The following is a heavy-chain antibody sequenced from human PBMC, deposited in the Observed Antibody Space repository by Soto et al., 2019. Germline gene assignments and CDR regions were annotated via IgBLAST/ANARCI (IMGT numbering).Heavy chain of an antibody. Sequence: ASVKVSCKASGYTFSGYSITWVRQAPGQGLEWMGRISGHNGNTNYARTLRDRLTLTTDTSTSTAYMESRSLTSDDTAVYYCARDVFCGGAPACPDMDVWGQGTTVTVSS. CDR2: ISGHNGNT. V-gene: IGHV1-18*04. CDR1: GYTFSGYS. J-gene: IGHJ6*02. CDR3: ARDVFCGGAPACPDMDV. D-gene: IGHD2-21*01.